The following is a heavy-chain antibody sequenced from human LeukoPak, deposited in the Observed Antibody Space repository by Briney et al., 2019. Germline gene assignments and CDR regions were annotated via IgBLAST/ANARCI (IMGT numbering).Heavy chain of an antibody. V-gene: IGHV3-23*01. D-gene: IGHD5-24*01. CDR3: ATAHPRWLQLRVDY. Sequence: PGGSLRLSCAASGFTFSSYEMSWVRQAPGKGLEWVSAISGSGGSTYYADSVKGRFTISRDNSKNTLYLQMNSLRAEDTAVYYCATAHPRWLQLRVDYWGQGTLVTVSS. J-gene: IGHJ4*02. CDR2: ISGSGGST. CDR1: GFTFSSYE.